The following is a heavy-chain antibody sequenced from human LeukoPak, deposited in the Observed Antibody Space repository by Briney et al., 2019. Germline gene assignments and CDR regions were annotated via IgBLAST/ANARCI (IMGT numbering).Heavy chain of an antibody. D-gene: IGHD3-22*01. Sequence: GGSLRLSCAASGFTFSSYSMNWVRQAPGRGLEWVSSISSSSSYIYYADSVKGRFTISGDNAKNSLYLQMNSLRAEDTAVYYCARDMTHYYDSSGPTFFQHWGQGTLVTVSS. V-gene: IGHV3-21*01. J-gene: IGHJ1*01. CDR2: ISSSSSYI. CDR3: ARDMTHYYDSSGPTFFQH. CDR1: GFTFSSYS.